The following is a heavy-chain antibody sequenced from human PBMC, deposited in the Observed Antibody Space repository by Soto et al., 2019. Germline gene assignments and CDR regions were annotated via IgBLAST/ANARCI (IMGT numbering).Heavy chain of an antibody. V-gene: IGHV3-21*01. CDR1: GFAFNNYG. Sequence: GGSLRLSCTVSGFAFNNYGINWIRQAPGKGLEWVSSISKSDYTYYSDSVKGRFTISRDNAKNSVSLQMNTLRVEDTAVYYCATPPPLRGAMITNINFDFWGQGTPVTVSS. J-gene: IGHJ4*02. CDR3: ATPPPLRGAMITNINFDF. D-gene: IGHD3-10*01. CDR2: ISKSDYT.